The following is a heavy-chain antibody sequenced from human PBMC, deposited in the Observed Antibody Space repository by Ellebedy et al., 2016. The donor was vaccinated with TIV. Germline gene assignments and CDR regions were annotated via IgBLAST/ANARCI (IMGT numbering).Heavy chain of an antibody. CDR2: IYNSGST. CDR3: ARNLVIFTFEKWYFDL. D-gene: IGHD3-16*01. Sequence: SETLSLTCTVSGGSISTYYWGWIRQPPGKGLEWIGTIYNSGSTYYNPSLKSRVTISVDTSKNQFSLKLSSVTAADTAVYYCARNLVIFTFEKWYFDLWGRGTLVSVSS. J-gene: IGHJ2*01. CDR1: GGSISTYY. V-gene: IGHV4-39*01.